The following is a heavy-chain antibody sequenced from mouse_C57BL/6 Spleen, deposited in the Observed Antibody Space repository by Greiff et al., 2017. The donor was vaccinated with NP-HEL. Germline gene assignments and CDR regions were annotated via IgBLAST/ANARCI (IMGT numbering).Heavy chain of an antibody. D-gene: IGHD1-1*01. Sequence: SGAELVRPGASVKLSCTASGFNIKDDYMHWVKQRPEQGLEWIGWIDPENGDTEYASKFQGKATITADTSSNTAYLQLSSLTSEDTAVYYCTTDYYAYFDYWGQGTTLTVSS. CDR1: GFNIKDDY. CDR2: IDPENGDT. J-gene: IGHJ2*01. V-gene: IGHV14-4*01. CDR3: TTDYYAYFDY.